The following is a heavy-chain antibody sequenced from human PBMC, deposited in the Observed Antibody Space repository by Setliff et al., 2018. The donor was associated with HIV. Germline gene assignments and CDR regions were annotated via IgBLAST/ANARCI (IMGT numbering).Heavy chain of an antibody. Sequence: GASVKVSCKASGYTFRNYAIHWVRQAPGQRLEWMGWINAGNGNTKYAQKFQERVTISRDMSTSTAYMELSGLRSEDTAVYYCAAAPSPAAPGNWGQGTLVTVSS. CDR3: AAAPSPAAPGN. J-gene: IGHJ4*02. CDR2: INAGNGNT. D-gene: IGHD6-25*01. V-gene: IGHV1-3*01. CDR1: GYTFRNYA.